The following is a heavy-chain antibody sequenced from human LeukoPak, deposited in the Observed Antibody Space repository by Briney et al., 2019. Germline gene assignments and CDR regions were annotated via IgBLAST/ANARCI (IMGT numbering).Heavy chain of an antibody. D-gene: IGHD3-22*01. J-gene: IGHJ4*02. CDR2: IYHSGST. CDR3: ARDHSGYPTRGYFDY. Sequence: SGTLSLTCAVSGGSISSSNWWSWVCQPPGKGLEWIGEIYHSGSTNYNPSLKSRVTISVDKSKNQFSLKLSSVTAADTAVYYCARDHSGYPTRGYFDYWGQGTLVTVSS. V-gene: IGHV4-4*02. CDR1: GGSISSSNW.